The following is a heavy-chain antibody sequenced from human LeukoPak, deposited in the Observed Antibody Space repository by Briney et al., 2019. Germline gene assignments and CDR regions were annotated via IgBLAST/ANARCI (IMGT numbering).Heavy chain of an antibody. D-gene: IGHD2-2*01. CDR3: ARGIVVVPAAISWFDP. CDR2: IYYSGST. J-gene: IGHJ5*02. Sequence: NASETLSLTCTVSGGSISSGGYYWSWIPQHPGKGLEWIVYIYYSGSTYYNPSLKSRVTRSVDTSKNQFSLKLSSVTAADTAVYYCARGIVVVPAAISWFDPWGQGSLVTVSS. V-gene: IGHV4-31*03. CDR1: GGSISSGGYY.